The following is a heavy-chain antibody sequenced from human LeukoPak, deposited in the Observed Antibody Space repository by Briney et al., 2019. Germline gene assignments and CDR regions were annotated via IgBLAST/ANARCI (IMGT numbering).Heavy chain of an antibody. J-gene: IGHJ4*02. CDR2: ISGSGGST. CDR1: GFTFSSYA. Sequence: PGGSLRLSCAASGFTFSSYAVSWVRQAPGKGLEWVSAISGSGGSTYYADSVKGRFTISRDNSKNTLYLQMNSLRAEDTGVYYCARLGATTEFAYWGQGTLVTVSS. V-gene: IGHV3-23*01. CDR3: ARLGATTEFAY. D-gene: IGHD1-26*01.